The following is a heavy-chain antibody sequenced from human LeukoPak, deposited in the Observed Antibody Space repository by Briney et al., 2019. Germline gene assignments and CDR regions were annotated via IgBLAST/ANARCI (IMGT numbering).Heavy chain of an antibody. D-gene: IGHD3-10*01. Sequence: PSETLSLACTVSGGSISSYYWSWIRQPPGKGLEWIGYIYYSGSTNYNPSLKSRVTISVDTSKNQFSLKLTSVTAADTAVYYCGRMYYYGSGSYGLDCWGQGTLVTVSS. CDR1: GGSISSYY. CDR3: GRMYYYGSGSYGLDC. J-gene: IGHJ4*02. CDR2: IYYSGST. V-gene: IGHV4-59*08.